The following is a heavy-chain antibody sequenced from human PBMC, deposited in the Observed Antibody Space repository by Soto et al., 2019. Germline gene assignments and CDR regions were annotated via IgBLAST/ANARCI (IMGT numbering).Heavy chain of an antibody. V-gene: IGHV1-3*01. J-gene: IGHJ4*02. CDR2: INAGNGNT. Sequence: ASVKVSCKASGYTFTSYAMHWVRQAPGQRLEWMGWINAGNGNTKYSQKFQGRVTITRDTSASTAYMELGSLRSEDTAVYYCARDTFLCPTCFDYWGQGTLVTVSS. CDR3: ARDTFLCPTCFDY. D-gene: IGHD2-2*01. CDR1: GYTFTSYA.